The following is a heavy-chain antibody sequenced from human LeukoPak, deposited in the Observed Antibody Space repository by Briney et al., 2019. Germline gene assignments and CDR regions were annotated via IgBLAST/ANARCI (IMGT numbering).Heavy chain of an antibody. V-gene: IGHV1-8*01. CDR3: ARGLGAAAGTGVYYYYGMDV. CDR1: GYTFTSYD. CDR2: MNPNSGNT. J-gene: IGHJ6*02. D-gene: IGHD6-13*01. Sequence: ASVKVSCKASGYTFTSYDINWVRQATGQGLEWMGWMNPNSGNTGYAQKFQGRVTMTRNTSISTAYMELSSLRSEDTAVYYCARGLGAAAGTGVYYYYGMDVWGQGTTVTVSS.